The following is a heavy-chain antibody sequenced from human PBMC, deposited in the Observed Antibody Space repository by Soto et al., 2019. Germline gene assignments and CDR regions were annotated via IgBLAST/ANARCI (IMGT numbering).Heavy chain of an antibody. V-gene: IGHV4-61*01. CDR1: GGSVSSGSYY. CDR3: ARDDDWFDP. CDR2: IYYSGST. Sequence: QVQLQESGPGLVKPSETLSLTCTVSGGSVSSGSYYWSWIRQPPGKGLEWIGYIYYSGSTNYNPSLKSQVTISVDTSKNQFSLKLSSVTAADTAVYYCARDDDWFDPWGQGTLVTVSS. J-gene: IGHJ5*02.